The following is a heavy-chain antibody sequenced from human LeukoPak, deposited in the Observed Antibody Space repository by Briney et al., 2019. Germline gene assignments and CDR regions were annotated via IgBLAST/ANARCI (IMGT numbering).Heavy chain of an antibody. J-gene: IGHJ4*02. Sequence: SETLSLTCNVSGASLSSYFWSWIRQPPGKGLEWIGYIYYDGYPNYSPSLRSRITISVEKSKSQFSLNLRSATAADTSLYFCAGTELGYCTVTGCPLESWGQGTLVTVSS. CDR2: IYYDGYP. D-gene: IGHD2-8*02. CDR1: GASLSSYF. V-gene: IGHV4-59*01. CDR3: AGTELGYCTVTGCPLES.